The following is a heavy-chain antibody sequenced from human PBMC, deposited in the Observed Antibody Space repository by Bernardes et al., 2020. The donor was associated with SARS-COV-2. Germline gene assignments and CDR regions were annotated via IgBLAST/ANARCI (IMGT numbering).Heavy chain of an antibody. CDR2: INHSGST. J-gene: IGHJ4*02. D-gene: IGHD6-19*01. Sequence: SETLSPTCAVYGGSFSGYYWSWIRQPPGKGLGWIGEINHSGSTNYNPSLKSRVTISVDTSKNQFSLKLSSVTAADTAVYYCARGGTVSGTRYSDYWGQGTLVTVSS. CDR1: GGSFSGYY. V-gene: IGHV4-34*01. CDR3: ARGGTVSGTRYSDY.